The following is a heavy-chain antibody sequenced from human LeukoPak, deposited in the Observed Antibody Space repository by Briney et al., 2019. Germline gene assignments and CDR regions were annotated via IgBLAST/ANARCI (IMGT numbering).Heavy chain of an antibody. CDR1: GYTFTSYG. CDR3: ARAITVGALFDY. J-gene: IGHJ4*02. V-gene: IGHV1-69*13. Sequence: SVKVSCKASGYTFTSYGISWVRQAPGQGLEWMGGIIPIFGTANYAQKFQGRVTITADESTSTAYMELSSLRSEDTAVYYCARAITVGALFDYWGQGTLVTVSS. CDR2: IIPIFGTA. D-gene: IGHD1-26*01.